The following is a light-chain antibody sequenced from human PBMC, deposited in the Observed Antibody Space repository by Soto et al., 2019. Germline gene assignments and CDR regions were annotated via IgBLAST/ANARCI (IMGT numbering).Light chain of an antibody. CDR2: KAS. J-gene: IGKJ2*01. Sequence: DIQMTQSPSTLSASVGGRVTISCRASQNINNLLAWYQQKPGKVPKLLIYKASSIESGVPSRFSGSGSGTDFTLTISSLQPDDFATYYCQHYYTSPYTFGQGTKLEIK. CDR1: QNINNL. CDR3: QHYYTSPYT. V-gene: IGKV1-5*03.